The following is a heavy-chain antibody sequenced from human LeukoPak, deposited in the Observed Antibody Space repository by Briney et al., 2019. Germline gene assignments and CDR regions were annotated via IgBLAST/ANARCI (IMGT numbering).Heavy chain of an antibody. CDR2: ISYDGSNK. CDR3: VTGGLDY. Sequence: GGSLRLSCAASGFTLSSYDMHWVRQAPGKGLEWVAVISYDGSNKYYADSVKGRFTISRDNDKKMVWLQMNSLRAEDTALYYCVTGGLDYWGQGTLVTVSS. J-gene: IGHJ4*02. V-gene: IGHV3-30*03. CDR1: GFTLSSYD. D-gene: IGHD2-8*02.